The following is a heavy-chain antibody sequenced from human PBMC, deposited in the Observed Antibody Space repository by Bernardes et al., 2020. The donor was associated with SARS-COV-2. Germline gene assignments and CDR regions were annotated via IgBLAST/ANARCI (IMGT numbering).Heavy chain of an antibody. V-gene: IGHV2-5*02. CDR3: ARRPAEITWDVWWFRP. D-gene: IGHD3-16*01. Sequence: SGPMLVKPTQSLTLTCTFSGFSLSTSGVAVGWIRQPPGKALEWLALIYWDDDKRYSPSLKSRPTNTKDTSKNQVVLTMTNMDPVDTATYYCARRPAEITWDVWWFRPLGQGTLVTVSS. CDR2: IYWDDDK. CDR1: GFSLSTSGVA. J-gene: IGHJ5*02.